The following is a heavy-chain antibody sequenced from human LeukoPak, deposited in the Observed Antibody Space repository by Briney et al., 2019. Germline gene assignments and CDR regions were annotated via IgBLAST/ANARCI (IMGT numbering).Heavy chain of an antibody. D-gene: IGHD1-26*01. J-gene: IGHJ4*02. V-gene: IGHV1-69*13. CDR2: IIPLLQTA. Sequence: ASVKVSCKASGDTFTTYTIAWVRQAPGQGLEYMGGIIPLLQTADYAQRFQGKVTITADESTNTAYLALSSLTSEDTAVYYCARLVGSSFDYWGQGTLSSSLQ. CDR1: GDTFTTYT. CDR3: ARLVGSSFDY.